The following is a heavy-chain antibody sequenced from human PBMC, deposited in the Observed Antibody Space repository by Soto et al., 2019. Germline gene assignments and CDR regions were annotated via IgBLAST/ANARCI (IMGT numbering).Heavy chain of an antibody. CDR1: GFTFISYA. J-gene: IGHJ4*02. V-gene: IGHV3-23*01. D-gene: IGHD6-19*01. CDR2: ISGSGGST. Sequence: GGSLSLSCAASGFTFISYAMSWGRQAPGRGLEWVSAISGSGGSTYYADSVKGRFTISRDNSKNTLYLQMNSLRAEDTAVYYCAKEMIAVAGTDYWGQGTLVTVSS. CDR3: AKEMIAVAGTDY.